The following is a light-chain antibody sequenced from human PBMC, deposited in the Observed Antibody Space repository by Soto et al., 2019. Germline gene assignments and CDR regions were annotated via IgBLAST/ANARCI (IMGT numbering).Light chain of an antibody. CDR1: NIENRR. CDR3: QVWDSDSDHFV. CDR2: YDS. V-gene: IGLV3-21*04. J-gene: IGLJ7*01. Sequence: SYELTQPPSVSVAPGKTATITCGGNNIENRRVHWYQQRPGQAPVLVIYYDSDRPSGIAERFSGSNSGSTATLTISRVEAGDEADYYCQVWDSDSDHFVFGAGTQLTVL.